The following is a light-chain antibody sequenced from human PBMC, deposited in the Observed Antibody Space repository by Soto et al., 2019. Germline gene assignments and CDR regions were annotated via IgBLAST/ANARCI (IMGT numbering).Light chain of an antibody. J-gene: IGKJ5*01. V-gene: IGKV1-5*03. Sequence: DIPITQSPSTLSASVGDRVTITCRASQSISSWLAWYQQKPGKAPKLLIYKASSLESGVPSRFSGSGSGTEFTLTISSLQPEDFATYYCQQSYSTPITFGQGTRPEIK. CDR3: QQSYSTPIT. CDR1: QSISSW. CDR2: KAS.